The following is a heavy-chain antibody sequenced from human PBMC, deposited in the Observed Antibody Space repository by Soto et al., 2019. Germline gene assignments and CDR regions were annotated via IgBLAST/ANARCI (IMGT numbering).Heavy chain of an antibody. J-gene: IGHJ6*02. CDR3: ARDPSYDFWSGYSNYYYGMDV. V-gene: IGHV3-30-3*01. CDR1: GFTFSSYA. CDR2: ISYDGSNK. Sequence: QVQLVESGGGVVQPGRSLRLSCAASGFTFSSYAMHWVRQAPGKGLEWVVVISYDGSNKYYADSVKGRFTISRDNSKNTMYLQMNSLRAEDTAVYYCARDPSYDFWSGYSNYYYGMDVRGQGTTVTVSS. D-gene: IGHD3-3*01.